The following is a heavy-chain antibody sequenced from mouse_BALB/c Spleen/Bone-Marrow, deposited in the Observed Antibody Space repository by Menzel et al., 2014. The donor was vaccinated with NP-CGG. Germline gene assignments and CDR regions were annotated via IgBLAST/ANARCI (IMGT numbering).Heavy chain of an antibody. Sequence: EVQLVESGGGLVKPGGSLKLSCAASGFTFSSYAMSWVRQTPEKRLEWVASISRGGSTYYPDSVKGRFTISSDNARNILYLQMSSLRSEDTAMYYCARGHTYGSSYWYFDVWGAGTTVTVSS. V-gene: IGHV5-6-5*01. CDR1: GFTFSSYA. J-gene: IGHJ1*01. CDR3: ARGHTYGSSYWYFDV. D-gene: IGHD1-1*01. CDR2: ISRGGST.